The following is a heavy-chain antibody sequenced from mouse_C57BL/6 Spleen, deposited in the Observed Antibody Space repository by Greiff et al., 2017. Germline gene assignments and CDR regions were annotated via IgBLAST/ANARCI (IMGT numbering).Heavy chain of an antibody. V-gene: IGHV1-74*01. CDR1: GYTFTGYW. Sequence: QVQLQQPGAELVKPGASVKVSCKASGYTFTGYWMHWVKQRPGQGLEWIGRIHPSDSDTNYNQKFKGKATLTVDKSSSTAYMQLSSLTSQDSAVYYCAIEDRFYYGSSDYYAMDYWGQGTSVTVSS. J-gene: IGHJ4*01. CDR2: IHPSDSDT. CDR3: AIEDRFYYGSSDYYAMDY. D-gene: IGHD1-1*01.